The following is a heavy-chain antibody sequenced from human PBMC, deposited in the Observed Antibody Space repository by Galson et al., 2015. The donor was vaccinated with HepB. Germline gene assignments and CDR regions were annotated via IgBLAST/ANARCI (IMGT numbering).Heavy chain of an antibody. CDR2: ISYDGSNK. D-gene: IGHD1-26*01. CDR3: ARGPYSGSYYGCIEIDY. Sequence: SLRLSCAASGFTFSSYAMHWVRQAPGKGLEWVAVISYDGSNKYYADSVKGRFTISRDNSKNTLHLQMNSLRAEDTAVYYCARGPYSGSYYGCIEIDYWGQGTLVTVSS. CDR1: GFTFSSYA. V-gene: IGHV3-30-3*01. J-gene: IGHJ4*02.